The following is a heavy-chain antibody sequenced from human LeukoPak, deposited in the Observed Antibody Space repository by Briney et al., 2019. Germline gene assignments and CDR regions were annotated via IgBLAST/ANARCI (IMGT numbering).Heavy chain of an antibody. V-gene: IGHV4-59*01. CDR3: ARSFSSGWPYVDF. CDR2: IYYSGST. Sequence: SETLSLTCTVSGDSISSYYWNWIRQPPGKGLEWIGYIYYSGSTNYNPSLKSRVTISVDTSKNQFSLKVTSVTAADTAVYYCARSFSSGWPYVDFWGQGTLVTVSS. J-gene: IGHJ4*02. D-gene: IGHD6-19*01. CDR1: GDSISSYY.